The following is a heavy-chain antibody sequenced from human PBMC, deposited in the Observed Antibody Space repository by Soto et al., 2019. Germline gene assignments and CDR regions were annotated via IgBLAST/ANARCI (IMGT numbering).Heavy chain of an antibody. Sequence: GGSLRLSCAASGFTFSSYAMNWVRQAPGKGLEWVSSITAKSGSTYYADSVKGRFTISRDNSKNTLSLQMNSLRVEDTAVYYCAKVQPSLTTRPDSFDRWGQGTLGTVSS. V-gene: IGHV3-23*01. D-gene: IGHD6-6*01. CDR1: GFTFSSYA. J-gene: IGHJ4*02. CDR2: ITAKSGST. CDR3: AKVQPSLTTRPDSFDR.